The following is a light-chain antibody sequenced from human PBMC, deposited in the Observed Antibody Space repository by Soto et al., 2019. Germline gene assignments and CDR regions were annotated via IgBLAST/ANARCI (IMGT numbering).Light chain of an antibody. CDR1: QSISSSF. CDR3: QHYGSSPRT. J-gene: IGKJ1*01. Sequence: EIVLTQSPGTLSLSPGERATLSCRASQSISSSFLAWYQQKPGPAPRLLIYGASSRATGIADRLSGSGSGTDFTLTLSRLEPEDFAVYYCQHYGSSPRTFGQGTKVEIK. CDR2: GAS. V-gene: IGKV3-20*01.